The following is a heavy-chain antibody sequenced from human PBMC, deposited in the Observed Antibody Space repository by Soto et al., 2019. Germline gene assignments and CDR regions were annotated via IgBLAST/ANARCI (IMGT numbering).Heavy chain of an antibody. J-gene: IGHJ6*03. D-gene: IGHD3-10*01. CDR1: GGSFSGYY. CDR3: ARGGVRNYGRGSYYNRSYYYYYRDV. V-gene: IGHV4-34*01. CDR2: INHSGST. Sequence: SETLSLTCAVYGGSFSGYYWSWIRQPPGKGLEWIGEINHSGSTNYNPSLKSRVTISVDTSKNQFSLKLSSVTAADTAVYYCARGGVRNYGRGSYYNRSYYYYYRDVGGKGTTVTVSS.